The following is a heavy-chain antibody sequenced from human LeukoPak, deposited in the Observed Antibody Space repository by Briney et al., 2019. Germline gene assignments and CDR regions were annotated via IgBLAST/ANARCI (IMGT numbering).Heavy chain of an antibody. Sequence: SPETLSLTCPVSGGSLSSYYWTWNRQPAGKGLEWIGRIYTTGRTNDTPALNSRVTMSVDTSKNQFSLKLSCVTAADTAMYYCARKIAVACKAGFDYWGQGTLVTVSS. CDR3: ARKIAVACKAGFDY. V-gene: IGHV4-4*07. J-gene: IGHJ4*02. CDR1: GGSLSSYY. D-gene: IGHD6-19*01. CDR2: IYTTGRT.